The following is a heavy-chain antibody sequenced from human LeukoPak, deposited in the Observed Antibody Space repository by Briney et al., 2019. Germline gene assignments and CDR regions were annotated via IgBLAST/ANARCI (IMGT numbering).Heavy chain of an antibody. Sequence: KHGESLKISCKGSGYSFTSYWIGWVRQMPGKGLEWMGIIYPGDSDTRYSPSFQGQVTISADKSISTAYLQWSSLKASDTAMYYCARREYCGGDCYSGYFQHWGQGTLVTVSS. D-gene: IGHD2-21*02. V-gene: IGHV5-51*01. CDR1: GYSFTSYW. CDR2: IYPGDSDT. CDR3: ARREYCGGDCYSGYFQH. J-gene: IGHJ1*01.